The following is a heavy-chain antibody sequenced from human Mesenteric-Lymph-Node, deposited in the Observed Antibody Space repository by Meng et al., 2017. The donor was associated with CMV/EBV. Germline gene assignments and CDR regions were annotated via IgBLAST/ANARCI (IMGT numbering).Heavy chain of an antibody. CDR3: ARDNRYYSTSYYYYGMDV. D-gene: IGHD3-16*01. CDR2: IYYSGST. CDR1: GASISSNSYY. J-gene: IGHJ6*02. Sequence: SETLSLTCTVSGASISSNSYYWGWIRQPPGKGLEWIGNIYYSGSTDYNPSLKSRVTISVDMSKSQFSLKLSSVTAADTAIYYCARDNRYYSTSYYYYGMDVWGQGTTVTVSS. V-gene: IGHV4-39*07.